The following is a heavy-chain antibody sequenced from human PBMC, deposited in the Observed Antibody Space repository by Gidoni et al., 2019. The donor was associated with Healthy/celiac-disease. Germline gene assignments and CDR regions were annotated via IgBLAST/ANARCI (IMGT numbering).Heavy chain of an antibody. D-gene: IGHD2-2*01. V-gene: IGHV1-69*06. CDR2: IIPIFGTA. CDR3: ARAPCSSTSCYRAGWFDP. CDR1: GGTFSSYA. J-gene: IGHJ5*02. Sequence: QVQLVQSGAEVKKPGSSVKVSCKASGGTFSSYALSWVRQAPGQGLEWMGGIIPIFGTANYAQKFQGRVTITADKSTSTAYMELSSLRSEDTAVYYCARAPCSSTSCYRAGWFDPWGQGTLVTVSS.